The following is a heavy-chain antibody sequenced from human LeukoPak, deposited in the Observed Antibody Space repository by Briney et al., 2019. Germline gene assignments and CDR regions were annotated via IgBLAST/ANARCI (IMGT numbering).Heavy chain of an antibody. CDR3: AKASGSYWLFHY. D-gene: IGHD1-26*01. Sequence: SETLSLTCTVSGGSISSYYWSWVRQPPGKGLEWIGYIYYSGSTNYNPSLKSRVTISVDTSKNQFSLKLSSVTAADTAVYYCAKASGSYWLFHYWGQGTLVTVSS. CDR1: GGSISSYY. J-gene: IGHJ4*02. CDR2: IYYSGST. V-gene: IGHV4-59*12.